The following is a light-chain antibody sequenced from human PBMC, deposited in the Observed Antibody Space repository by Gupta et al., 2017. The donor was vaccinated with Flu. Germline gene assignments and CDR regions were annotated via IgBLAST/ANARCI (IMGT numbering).Light chain of an antibody. CDR3: GTWDTTLRLLV. V-gene: IGLV1-51*02. Sequence: KVTISCSGSSSNIEHNYVSWYQQLPGTAPKLLIYENNKRPSGIPGRFSGSKSGTSATLDITGLQTGDEADYYCGTWDTTLRLLVFGGGTKLAGL. CDR2: ENN. CDR1: SSNIEHNY. J-gene: IGLJ3*02.